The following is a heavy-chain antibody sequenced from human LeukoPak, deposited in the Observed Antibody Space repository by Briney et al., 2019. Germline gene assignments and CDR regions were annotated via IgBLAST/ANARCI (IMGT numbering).Heavy chain of an antibody. D-gene: IGHD6-13*01. CDR1: GFTFSSFE. J-gene: IGHJ4*02. CDR2: ISSAGTI. CDR3: ARHIAAAGFDY. V-gene: IGHV3-48*03. Sequence: PGGSLRLSCAASGFTFSSFEMNWVRQAPGKGLEWISYISSAGTIYYADSVRGRFTISRDNAKNSLYLQMNSLRAEDMALYYCARHIAAAGFDYWGQGTLVTVSS.